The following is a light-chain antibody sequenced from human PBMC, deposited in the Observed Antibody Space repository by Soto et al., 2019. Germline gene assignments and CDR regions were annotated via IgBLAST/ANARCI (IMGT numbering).Light chain of an antibody. J-gene: IGKJ1*01. Sequence: EIVLTQSPGTLSLSPGERATLSCRASQSVSSSQLAWYQQKPGQAPRLLIYDASSRATGIPDRFSGSGSGTDFSLPISRLEPEDFAVYHCQLYGSSPPWTFGQGTKVEIK. V-gene: IGKV3-20*01. CDR1: QSVSSSQ. CDR3: QLYGSSPPWT. CDR2: DAS.